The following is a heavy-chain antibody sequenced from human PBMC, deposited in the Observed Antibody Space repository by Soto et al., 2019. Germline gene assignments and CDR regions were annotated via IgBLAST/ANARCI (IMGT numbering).Heavy chain of an antibody. CDR3: AIRPVVVTATIAFDI. V-gene: IGHV5-51*01. Sequence: PGESLKISCKGSGYSFTSYWIGWVRQMPGKGLEWMGIIYPGDSDTRYSPSFQGQVTISADKSISTAYLQWSSLKASDTAMYYCAIRPVVVTATIAFDIWGQGTMVTVSS. CDR1: GYSFTSYW. J-gene: IGHJ3*02. CDR2: IYPGDSDT. D-gene: IGHD2-21*02.